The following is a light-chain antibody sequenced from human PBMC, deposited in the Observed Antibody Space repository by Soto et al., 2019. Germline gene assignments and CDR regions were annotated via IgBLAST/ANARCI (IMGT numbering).Light chain of an antibody. V-gene: IGLV2-14*03. CDR3: SSYTSSSLYV. CDR2: DVS. Sequence: QSALTQPASVSGSPGQSITISCTGTSSDVGGYDYVSWYQHHPGKAPKLMIYDVSNRPSGVSNRFSGSKSGNTACPTISGXXXXXXXXXYCSSYTSSSLYVFGTGTKLTVL. CDR1: SSDVGGYDY. J-gene: IGLJ1*01.